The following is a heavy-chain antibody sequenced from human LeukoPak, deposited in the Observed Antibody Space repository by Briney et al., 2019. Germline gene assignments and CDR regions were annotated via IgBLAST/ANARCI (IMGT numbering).Heavy chain of an antibody. D-gene: IGHD5-18*01. CDR2: IYTSGST. Sequence: SQTLSLTCTVSGGSISSGSYYWSWIRQPAGKGLEWIGRIYTSGSTNYNPSLKSRVTISVDTSKNQFSLKLSSVTAADTAVYYCARVSKAAMLTIDYWGQGTLVTVSS. V-gene: IGHV4-61*02. CDR3: ARVSKAAMLTIDY. CDR1: GGSISSGSYY. J-gene: IGHJ4*02.